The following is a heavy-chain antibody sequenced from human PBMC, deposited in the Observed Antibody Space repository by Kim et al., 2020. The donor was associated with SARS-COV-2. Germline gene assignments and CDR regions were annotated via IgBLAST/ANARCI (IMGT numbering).Heavy chain of an antibody. V-gene: IGHV1-46*01. Sequence: ASVKVSCKASGYTLTNYYIHWVRQAPAQGPEWMGIINPRRGTTVYAHNFQGRVTLTRDTSTSTVYMELSSLKYEDTAVYYCAREGGQRIENSQGLTDGLDVWGQGTTVTVSS. D-gene: IGHD1-7*01. CDR3: AREGGQRIENSQGLTDGLDV. CDR2: INPRRGTT. J-gene: IGHJ6*02. CDR1: GYTLTNYY.